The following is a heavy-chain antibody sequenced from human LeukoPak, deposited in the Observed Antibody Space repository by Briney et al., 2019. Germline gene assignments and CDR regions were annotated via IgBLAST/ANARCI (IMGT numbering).Heavy chain of an antibody. V-gene: IGHV4-4*02. CDR2: ISHSGNT. CDR3: ATNWAYRLAS. CDR1: GGSISSGNW. J-gene: IGHJ4*02. Sequence: SETLSLTCAVSGGSISSGNWWGWVRQPPGKGLEWIGEISHSGNTNYNPSLKSRVTMSLDKTKNQFSLSLASVTAADTAVYYCATNWAYRLASWGQGIPVTVSS. D-gene: IGHD7-27*01.